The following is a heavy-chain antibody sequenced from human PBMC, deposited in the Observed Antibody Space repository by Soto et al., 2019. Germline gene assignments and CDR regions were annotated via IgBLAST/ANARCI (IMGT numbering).Heavy chain of an antibody. Sequence: QVQLVQSGAEVKKPGSSVIVSCKASGGSFNSHSINWVRQAPGQGLQWVGRFIPILGLANYAQSFQGRVTITADKSTSTAYMELSSLGSDDAAVYYCGGPSSHTATTGTCNHWGQGTPVTVSS. D-gene: IGHD1-1*01. V-gene: IGHV1-69*02. CDR3: GGPSSHTATTGTCNH. CDR1: GGSFNSHS. CDR2: FIPILGLA. J-gene: IGHJ5*02.